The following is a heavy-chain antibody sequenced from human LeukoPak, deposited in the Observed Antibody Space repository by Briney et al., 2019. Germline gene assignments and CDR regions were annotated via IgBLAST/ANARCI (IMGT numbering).Heavy chain of an antibody. CDR1: GYTFTSYG. CDR2: ISAYNGNT. Sequence: ASVKVSCKASGYTFTSYGISWVRQAPGQGLEWMGWISAYNGNTNYAQKLQGRVTMTTDTSTSTAYMELRSLRSDDTAVYYCARDRMIPILGYSSSKFDPWGQGTLVTVSS. J-gene: IGHJ5*02. V-gene: IGHV1-18*01. D-gene: IGHD6-6*01. CDR3: ARDRMIPILGYSSSKFDP.